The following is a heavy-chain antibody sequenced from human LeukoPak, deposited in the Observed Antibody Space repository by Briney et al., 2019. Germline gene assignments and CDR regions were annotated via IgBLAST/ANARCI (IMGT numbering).Heavy chain of an antibody. CDR1: GFTFSSYG. CDR3: AKGLLWFGESTRDYFDY. J-gene: IGHJ4*02. D-gene: IGHD3-10*01. CDR2: IRYDGSNK. Sequence: PGGSLRLSCAASGFTFSSYGMHWVRQAPGKGLEWVAFIRYDGSNKYYADSVKGRFTISRDNSKNTLYLQMNSLRAEDTAVYYCAKGLLWFGESTRDYFDYWGQGTLVTVSS. V-gene: IGHV3-30*02.